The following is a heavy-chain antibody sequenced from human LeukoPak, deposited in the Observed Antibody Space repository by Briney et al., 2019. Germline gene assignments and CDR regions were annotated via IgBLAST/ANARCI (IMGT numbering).Heavy chain of an antibody. V-gene: IGHV1-18*01. CDR2: ISAYNGNT. CDR3: ARDQGYYDSSGFDY. CDR1: GYTFTSYG. Sequence: ASVKVSCKASGYTFTSYGISWVRQAPGQGLEWMGWISAYNGNTNYAQSLQDRVTMTADTSTGTAYMELRSLRSDDTAVYYCARDQGYYDSSGFDYWGQGTLVTVSS. D-gene: IGHD3-22*01. J-gene: IGHJ4*02.